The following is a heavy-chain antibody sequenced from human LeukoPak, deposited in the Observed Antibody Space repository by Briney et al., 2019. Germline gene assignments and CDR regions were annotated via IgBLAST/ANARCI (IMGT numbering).Heavy chain of an antibody. D-gene: IGHD2-21*02. J-gene: IGHJ6*03. CDR3: ARDKVWGCGGDCKVYYSYYMDV. Sequence: SETLSLTCTVSGYSISSGYYWGWIRQPPGKGLEWIGSIYHSGSTYYNPSLKSRVTISVDTSKNQFSLKLSSVTAADTAVYYCARDKVWGCGGDCKVYYSYYMDVWGKGTTVTISS. V-gene: IGHV4-38-2*02. CDR1: GYSISSGYY. CDR2: IYHSGST.